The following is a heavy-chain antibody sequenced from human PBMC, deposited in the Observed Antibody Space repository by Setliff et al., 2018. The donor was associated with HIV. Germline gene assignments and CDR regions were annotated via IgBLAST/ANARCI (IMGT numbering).Heavy chain of an antibody. CDR1: GFTVSNAW. CDR3: TTVGPNAYEFDY. CDR2: IKSKTDGGRT. V-gene: IGHV3-15*01. J-gene: IGHJ4*02. D-gene: IGHD2-8*01. Sequence: GGSLRLSCAVSGFTVSNAWMTWVRQTPGKGLEWVGRIKSKTDGGRTDYAVPVKGRFTISRDDSKNSLYLQMNSLKTEDTVVYYCTTVGPNAYEFDYWGQGTLVTVS.